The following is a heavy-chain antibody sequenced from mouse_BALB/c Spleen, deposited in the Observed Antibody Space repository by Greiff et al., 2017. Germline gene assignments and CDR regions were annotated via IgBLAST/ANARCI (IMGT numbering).Heavy chain of an antibody. CDR2: INPSNGRT. CDR1: GYTFTSYW. Sequence: VQLQQPGAELVKPGASVKLSCKASGYTFTSYWMHWVKQRPGQGLEWIGEINPSNGRTNYNEKFKSKATLTVDKSSSTAYMQLSSLTSEDSAVYYCARRGYGSRGYAMDYWGQGTSVTVSS. D-gene: IGHD1-1*01. CDR3: ARRGYGSRGYAMDY. J-gene: IGHJ4*01. V-gene: IGHV1S81*02.